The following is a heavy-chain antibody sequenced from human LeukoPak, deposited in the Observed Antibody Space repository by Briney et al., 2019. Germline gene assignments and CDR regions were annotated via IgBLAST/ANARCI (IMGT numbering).Heavy chain of an antibody. V-gene: IGHV4-59*01. CDR2: IYYSGST. Sequence: PSETLSLTCTVSGGSISSYYWSWIRQPPGKGLEWIGYIYYSGSTNYNPSLKSRVTISVDTSKNQFSLKLSSVTAADTAVYYCARATVIAAAGSWFDPWGQGTLVTVSS. CDR3: ARATVIAAAGSWFDP. D-gene: IGHD6-13*01. CDR1: GGSISSYY. J-gene: IGHJ5*02.